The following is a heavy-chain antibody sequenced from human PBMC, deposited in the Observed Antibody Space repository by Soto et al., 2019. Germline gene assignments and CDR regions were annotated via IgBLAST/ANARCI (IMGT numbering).Heavy chain of an antibody. D-gene: IGHD4-17*01. CDR1: GFTFSSYA. Sequence: QVQLVESGGGVVQPRRSLRLSCAASGFTFSSYAMHWVRQAPGKGLEWVAVISYDGSNKYYADSVKGRFTISRDNSKNTLYLQMNSLRAEDTAVYYCARDKANDYGDYGPGPGRNAFDIWGQGTMVTVSS. CDR3: ARDKANDYGDYGPGPGRNAFDI. J-gene: IGHJ3*02. V-gene: IGHV3-30-3*01. CDR2: ISYDGSNK.